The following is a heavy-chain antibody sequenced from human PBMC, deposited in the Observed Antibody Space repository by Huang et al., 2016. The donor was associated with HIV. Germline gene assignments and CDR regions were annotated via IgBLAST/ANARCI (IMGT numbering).Heavy chain of an antibody. J-gene: IGHJ6*03. V-gene: IGHV4-39*01. Sequence: QLLLQESGPGLVKPSEALALTCAVSGGSIRSSDYHWGWIRQPPGKGLEWIGSIYEQGSTHSGPSRKSRVTIAVDTSKNLVFLTLTSMTAADTAVYYCARHREGPVAYYSGWGSHLNYMDVWGRGRTVVVSS. CDR2: IYEQGST. CDR1: GGSIRSSDYH. CDR3: ARHREGPVAYYSGWGSHLNYMDV. D-gene: IGHD3-10*01.